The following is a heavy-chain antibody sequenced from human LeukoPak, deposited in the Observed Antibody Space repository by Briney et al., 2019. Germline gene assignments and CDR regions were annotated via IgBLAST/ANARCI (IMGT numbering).Heavy chain of an antibody. Sequence: GGSLRLSCAASGFIFSSYAMSWDRQAPGKGLEWVSAISGSGGSTYYADSVKGRFTISRDNSKNTLYLQMNSLRAEDTAVYYCAKRTAAAGTYYFDYWGQGTLVTVSS. CDR2: ISGSGGST. V-gene: IGHV3-23*01. CDR3: AKRTAAAGTYYFDY. CDR1: GFIFSSYA. J-gene: IGHJ4*02. D-gene: IGHD6-13*01.